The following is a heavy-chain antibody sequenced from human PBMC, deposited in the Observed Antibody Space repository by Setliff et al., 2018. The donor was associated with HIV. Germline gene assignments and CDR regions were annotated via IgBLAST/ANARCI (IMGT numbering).Heavy chain of an antibody. CDR2: NIPIFGTP. CDR3: ARDSRDIVVVIAPEPEPYYYYGMDV. J-gene: IGHJ6*04. Sequence: SVKVSCKASGDTFTSHAISWVRQAPGQGLEWMGGNIPIFGTPNYAQKFKGRLTITADESTSTVYMELSSLRSEDTAVYYCARDSRDIVVVIAPEPEPYYYYGMDVWGEGTTVTVSS. V-gene: IGHV1-69*13. D-gene: IGHD2-15*01. CDR1: GDTFTSHA.